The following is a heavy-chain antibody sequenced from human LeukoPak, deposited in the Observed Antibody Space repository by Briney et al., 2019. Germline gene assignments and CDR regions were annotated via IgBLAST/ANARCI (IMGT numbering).Heavy chain of an antibody. D-gene: IGHD3-3*02. Sequence: SETLSLTCTVSGYSISSGYYWGWIRQPPGKGLEWIGSIYHGGSTYYNPPLKSRATISVDTSKNQFSLKLSSVTAADTAVYYCGRHFWSGYPFDYWGQGTLVTVSS. CDR1: GYSISSGYY. J-gene: IGHJ4*02. CDR2: IYHGGST. CDR3: GRHFWSGYPFDY. V-gene: IGHV4-38-2*02.